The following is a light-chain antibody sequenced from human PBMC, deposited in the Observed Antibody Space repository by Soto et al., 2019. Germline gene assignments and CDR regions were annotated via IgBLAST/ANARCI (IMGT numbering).Light chain of an antibody. CDR1: QRLSASD. J-gene: IGKJ1*01. Sequence: EIVLTHSPGTLSLSPGQRATLSCRASQRLSASDIAWYQQKPGQAPKFLIYGVSSRATGIPDRFSGSGSGTDFTLTISRLEPEDFAVFYCQHSGSSPPTFGQGTKVDIK. CDR2: GVS. CDR3: QHSGSSPPT. V-gene: IGKV3-20*01.